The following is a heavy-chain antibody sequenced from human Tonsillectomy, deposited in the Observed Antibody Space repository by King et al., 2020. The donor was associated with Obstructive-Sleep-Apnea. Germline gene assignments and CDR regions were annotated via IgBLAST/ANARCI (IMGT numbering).Heavy chain of an antibody. CDR1: GFTFSSYW. CDR2: IKQDGSEK. CDR3: ARAWNYAMDL. D-gene: IGHD3-3*01. V-gene: IGHV3-7*01. J-gene: IGHJ6*02. Sequence: VQLVESGGGLVEPGGSLRLSCAVSGFTFSSYWMSWVRQAPGKGLEWVAIIKQDGSEKYYVDSVKGRVTISRDNAKNSLFLQMHSLRVDDTAVYYCARAWNYAMDLWGQGTTVTVSS.